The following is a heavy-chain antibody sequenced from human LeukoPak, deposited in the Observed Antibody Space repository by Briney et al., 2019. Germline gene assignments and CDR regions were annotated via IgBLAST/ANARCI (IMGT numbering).Heavy chain of an antibody. CDR3: AKYFYSYYNYGMDV. Sequence: GGSLRLSWAASRFTFGSYAMSWVRQAPGKGLEWVSGISGSGESTYYADSAKGRFTISSNNSKNTLHLQMNSLRAEDTAVYYCAKYFYSYYNYGMDVWGQGTTVTVS. V-gene: IGHV3-23*01. CDR1: RFTFGSYA. CDR2: ISGSGEST. D-gene: IGHD2-15*01. J-gene: IGHJ6*02.